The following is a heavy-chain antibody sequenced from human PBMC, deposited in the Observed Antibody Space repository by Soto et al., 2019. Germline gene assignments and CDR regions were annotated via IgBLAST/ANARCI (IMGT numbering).Heavy chain of an antibody. J-gene: IGHJ4*02. V-gene: IGHV4-59*08. D-gene: IGHD5-12*01. CDR2: IYYRANP. CDR1: GWSINTYY. CDR3: ARHYGDGYDYVDY. Sequence: QVQLQESGPGLVKPSETLSLTCTVSGWSINTYYWSWIRQPPGKGLEWIGYIYYRANPNYNPSLKGRVTRSQDTSKNQCSLRLRSVTDADTAVYYCARHYGDGYDYVDYWGQGTLVTVSS.